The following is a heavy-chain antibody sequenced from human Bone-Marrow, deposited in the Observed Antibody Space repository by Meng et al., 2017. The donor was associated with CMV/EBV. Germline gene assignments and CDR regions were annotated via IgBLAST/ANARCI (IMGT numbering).Heavy chain of an antibody. D-gene: IGHD6-19*01. CDR3: ARSQWLGQLGNWFDP. CDR1: GFTFSSYS. J-gene: IGHJ5*02. Sequence: GGSLRLSCAASGFTFSSYSMNWVRQAPGKGLEWVSSISSSSSYIYYADSVKGRFTISRDNAKNSLYLQMNSLRAEDTAVYYCARSQWLGQLGNWFDPWGQGTLVNVSS. CDR2: ISSSSSYI. V-gene: IGHV3-21*01.